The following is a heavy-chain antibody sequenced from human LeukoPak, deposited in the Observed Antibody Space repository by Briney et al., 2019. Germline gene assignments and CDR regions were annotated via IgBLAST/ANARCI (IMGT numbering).Heavy chain of an antibody. CDR2: IKQDGSEK. Sequence: GGSLRLSCAASGFTLSINYMSWVRQAPGRGLEWVANIKQDGSEKYYVDSVKGRFTISRDNAKNSLYLQMNSLRAEDTAVYYCARDLDSSGWYYFDYWGQGTLVTVSS. D-gene: IGHD6-19*01. V-gene: IGHV3-7*01. J-gene: IGHJ4*02. CDR1: GFTLSINY. CDR3: ARDLDSSGWYYFDY.